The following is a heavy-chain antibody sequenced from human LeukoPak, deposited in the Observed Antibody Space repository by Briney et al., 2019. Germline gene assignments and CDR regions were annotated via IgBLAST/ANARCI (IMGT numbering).Heavy chain of an antibody. CDR3: ARGANFWSGLGY. D-gene: IGHD3-3*01. Sequence: GGSLRLSCEVSGFTFSSCWMHWVRQAPGKGLMWVSRIHCDGSSTTYADSVKGRFTTSRDNAKNTVYLQMNSLRAEDTAVYFCARGANFWSGLGYWGQGTLVTASS. CDR1: GFTFSSCW. V-gene: IGHV3-74*01. CDR2: IHCDGSST. J-gene: IGHJ4*02.